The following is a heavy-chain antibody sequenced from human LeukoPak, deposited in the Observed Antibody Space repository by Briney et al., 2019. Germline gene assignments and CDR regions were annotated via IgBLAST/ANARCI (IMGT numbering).Heavy chain of an antibody. V-gene: IGHV4-61*02. J-gene: IGHJ3*02. CDR3: ARADPSNDAFDI. CDR2: MYPSGST. Sequence: SQTLSLTCTVSGGSISSGTYYWSWIRQPAGKGLEWIGRMYPSGSTDYKPSLMSRVTLSVDTSKNQISLKLSSVTAADTAVYYCARADPSNDAFDIWGQGTMVIVSS. CDR1: GGSISSGTYY. D-gene: IGHD6-6*01.